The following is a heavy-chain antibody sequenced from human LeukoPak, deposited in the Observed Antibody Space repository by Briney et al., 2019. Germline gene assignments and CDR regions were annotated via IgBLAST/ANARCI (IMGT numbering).Heavy chain of an antibody. CDR1: GFTFSSYG. J-gene: IGHJ4*02. V-gene: IGHV3-33*01. Sequence: PGRSLRLSCAASGFTFSSYGMHWVRQAPGKGLEWVAVIWYDGSNKYYADSVKGRFTISRDNSKNTLYLQMNSLRAEDTALYYCARAVSVADSYWGQGTLVTVSS. CDR3: ARAVSVADSY. D-gene: IGHD6-19*01. CDR2: IWYDGSNK.